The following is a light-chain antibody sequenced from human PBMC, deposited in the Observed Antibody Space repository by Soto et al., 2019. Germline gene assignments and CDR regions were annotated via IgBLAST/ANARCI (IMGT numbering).Light chain of an antibody. V-gene: IGLV1-40*01. Sequence: QSVLTQPPSVSGAPGQMVTISCTGSSSNIGADYDVHWYQQLPGTAPKLLIYANSNRPSGVPDRFSGSKSGTSASLAITGLRAEDEADHYCQSYDDSLSVYVFGTGTKVTVL. CDR3: QSYDDSLSVYV. J-gene: IGLJ1*01. CDR1: SSNIGADYD. CDR2: ANS.